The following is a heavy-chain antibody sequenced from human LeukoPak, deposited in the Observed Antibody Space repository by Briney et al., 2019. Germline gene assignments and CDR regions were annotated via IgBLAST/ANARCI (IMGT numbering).Heavy chain of an antibody. CDR1: GGSISSDY. D-gene: IGHD3-9*01. J-gene: IGHJ4*02. CDR2: IYTSGRT. Sequence: SETLSLTCTVSGGSISSDYWSWIRQPAGKGLEWIGRIYTSGRTKYNPSPKSRVTISVEKSKNQSSLKLSSVTAADTAVYYCARENYDILTGYPHFDYWGQGTLVTVSS. CDR3: ARENYDILTGYPHFDY. V-gene: IGHV4-4*07.